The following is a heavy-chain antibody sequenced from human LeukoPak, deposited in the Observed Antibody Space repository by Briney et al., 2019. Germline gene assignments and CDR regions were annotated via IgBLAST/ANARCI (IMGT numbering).Heavy chain of an antibody. CDR3: AGGHDSSGYPYVP. D-gene: IGHD3-22*01. CDR1: GGSFIGYY. Sequence: SETLSLTCAVYGGSFIGYYWNWIRQPPGKGLEWIGEINHSGSTNYNPSLKSRVTLSVDTSKNQFSLKLSSVTAADTAVYYCAGGHDSSGYPYVPWGQGTLVTVSS. V-gene: IGHV4-34*01. J-gene: IGHJ5*02. CDR2: INHSGST.